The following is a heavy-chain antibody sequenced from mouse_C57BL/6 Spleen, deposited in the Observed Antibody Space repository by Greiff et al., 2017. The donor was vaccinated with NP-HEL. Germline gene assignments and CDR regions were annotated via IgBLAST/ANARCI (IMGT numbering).Heavy chain of an antibody. J-gene: IGHJ4*01. CDR2: IDPSDSYT. Sequence: QVQLKQPGAELVKPGASVKLSCKASGYTFTSYWMQWVKQRPGQGLEWIGEIDPSDSYTNYNQKFKGKATLTVDTSSSTAYMQLSSLTSEDAAVYYCARGLYPSYAMDYWGQATSVTVSS. CDR3: ARGLYPSYAMDY. CDR1: GYTFTSYW. V-gene: IGHV1-50*01.